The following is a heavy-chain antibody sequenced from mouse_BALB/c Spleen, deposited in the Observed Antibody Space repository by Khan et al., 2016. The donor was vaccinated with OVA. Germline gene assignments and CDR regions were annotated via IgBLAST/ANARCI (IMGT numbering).Heavy chain of an antibody. D-gene: IGHD2-12*01. J-gene: IGHJ3*01. CDR2: IYPGSGST. CDR1: GYTFTSYW. Sequence: QSGSELVRPGASVKLSCKASGYTFTSYWMHWVKQRPGQGLEWIGDIYPGSGSTNYDEKFKSKATMTVDTSSSTAYMQLSSLTSEDSAVYYCTGWSYWFAYWGQGTLVTVSA. V-gene: IGHV1S22*01. CDR3: TGWSYWFAY.